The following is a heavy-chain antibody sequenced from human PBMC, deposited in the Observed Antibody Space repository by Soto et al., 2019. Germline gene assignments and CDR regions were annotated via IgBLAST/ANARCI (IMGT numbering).Heavy chain of an antibody. CDR3: AKAKFYYDSSPYDS. J-gene: IGHJ4*02. V-gene: IGHV3-43D*04. CDR1: GFTFADYA. CDR2: INAYGSEK. Sequence: PGGSLRLSCAVSGFTFADYAVHWVRKSAGKGLEWVSFINAYGSEKYYADSVRGRFTISRDHSKDSFYLQMNSLRLEDTAMYYCAKAKFYYDSSPYDSWGQGTLVTVSS. D-gene: IGHD3-22*01.